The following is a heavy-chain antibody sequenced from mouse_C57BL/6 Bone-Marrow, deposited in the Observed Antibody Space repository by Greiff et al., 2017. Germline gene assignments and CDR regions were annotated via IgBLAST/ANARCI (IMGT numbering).Heavy chain of an antibody. CDR2: IDPSDSYT. CDR1: GYTFTSYW. Sequence: QVQLQQPGAELVMPGASVKLSCKASGYTFTSYWMHWVKQRPGQGLEWIGEIDPSDSYTNYNQKFKGKSTLTVDKSSSTAYMQLSSLTSEDSAVYYCASPSYDEEYFDVWGTGTTVTVSS. CDR3: ASPSYDEEYFDV. V-gene: IGHV1-69*01. D-gene: IGHD2-12*01. J-gene: IGHJ1*03.